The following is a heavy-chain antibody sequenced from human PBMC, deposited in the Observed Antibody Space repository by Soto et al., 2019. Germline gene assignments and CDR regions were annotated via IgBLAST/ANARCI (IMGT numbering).Heavy chain of an antibody. D-gene: IGHD1-26*01. V-gene: IGHV3-53*01. CDR1: GGPAWTKY. CDR3: ARGVGGLDY. Sequence: SAGSPRIGCARCGGPAWTKYVAGVRQDPGKGLEWVSVIYRDGTTYYADSVKGRFTISRDNSKNKLFLDMNSLRVGDTAVYYCARGVGGLDYWGQASVV. CDR2: IYRDGTT. J-gene: IGHJ4*02.